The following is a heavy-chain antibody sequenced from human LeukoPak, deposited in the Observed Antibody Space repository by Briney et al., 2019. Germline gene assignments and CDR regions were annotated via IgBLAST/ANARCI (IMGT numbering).Heavy chain of an antibody. Sequence: GGSLRLSCAASGFTVSSNYMSWVRQAPGKGLEWVSVIYSGGSTYYADSVKGRFTISRDNSKNTLYLQMNSLRAEDTAVYYCARAYQRGYYYGMDVWGQGTTVTVSS. V-gene: IGHV3-53*05. CDR2: IYSGGST. J-gene: IGHJ6*02. CDR1: GFTVSSNY. CDR3: ARAYQRGYYYGMDV. D-gene: IGHD2-2*01.